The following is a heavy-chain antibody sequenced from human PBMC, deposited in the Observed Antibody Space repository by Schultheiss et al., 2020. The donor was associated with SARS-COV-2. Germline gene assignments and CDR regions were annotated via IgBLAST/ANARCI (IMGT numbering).Heavy chain of an antibody. D-gene: IGHD1-26*01. J-gene: IGHJ4*02. CDR3: TSSIPSGSPDY. CDR2: ISSNGGST. Sequence: GGSLRLSCSASGFTFSSYALHWVRQAPGKGLEYVSAISSNGGSTYYADSVKGRFTISRDNSKNTAYLQMNSLKTEDTAVYYCTSSIPSGSPDYWGQGTLVTVSS. CDR1: GFTFSSYA. V-gene: IGHV3-64*04.